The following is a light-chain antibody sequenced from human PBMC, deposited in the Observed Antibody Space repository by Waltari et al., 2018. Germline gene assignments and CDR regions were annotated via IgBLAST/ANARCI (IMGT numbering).Light chain of an antibody. CDR1: QSVLYSSKNKNY. J-gene: IGKJ1*01. Sequence: IVMTQSPDSLAVSLGERAPINCKSSQSVLYSSKNKNYLDWYQHKPGQPPKLRIYWASTRESGVPDRFSGSGSGTDFTLTISSLQADDFATYYCQQYNSYWTFGQGTKVEIK. CDR2: WAS. CDR3: QQYNSYWT. V-gene: IGKV4-1*01.